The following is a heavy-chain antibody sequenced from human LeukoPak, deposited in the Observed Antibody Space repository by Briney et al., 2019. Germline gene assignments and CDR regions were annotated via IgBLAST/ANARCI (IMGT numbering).Heavy chain of an antibody. CDR1: GFTFSSYW. J-gene: IGHJ6*02. CDR2: IKQDGSEK. Sequence: PGGSLRLSCAASGFTFSSYWMSWVRQAPGKGPEWVANIKQDGSEKYYVDSVKGRFTISRDNAKNSLYLQMNSLRAEDTAVYYCARDRDDYVWGSYRYYGYYYCGMDVWGQGTTVTVSS. D-gene: IGHD3-16*02. V-gene: IGHV3-7*01. CDR3: ARDRDDYVWGSYRYYGYYYCGMDV.